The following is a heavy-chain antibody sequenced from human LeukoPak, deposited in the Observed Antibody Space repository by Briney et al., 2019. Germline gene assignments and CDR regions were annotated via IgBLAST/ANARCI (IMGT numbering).Heavy chain of an antibody. CDR3: ARRPSDAFDI. CDR2: INPNSGGT. CDR1: GYTFTGYY. Sequence: ASVKLTCKSSGYTFTGYYMHWVRQAPGQGLEWMGWINPNSGGTNYAQKFQGRVTMTSDTSISTAYMELSRLTSDDTAVYYCARRPSDAFDIWGQGTMVTVSS. V-gene: IGHV1-2*02. J-gene: IGHJ3*02.